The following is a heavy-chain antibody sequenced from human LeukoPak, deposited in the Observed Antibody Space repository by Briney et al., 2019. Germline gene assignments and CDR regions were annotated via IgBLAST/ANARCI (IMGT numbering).Heavy chain of an antibody. CDR2: ITDTGDAT. CDR1: GFTFKNFA. V-gene: IGHV3-23*01. CDR3: AKSDCCSDGCKLYNY. D-gene: IGHD5-24*01. Sequence: GGSLRLSCAASGFTFKNFAMAWVRQAPGKRLEWVASITDTGDATGYPESVRGRFTISRDNSQGTVWLQMNSLRAEDTAIYYCAKSDCCSDGCKLYNYWAQGTQVTVSS. J-gene: IGHJ4*02.